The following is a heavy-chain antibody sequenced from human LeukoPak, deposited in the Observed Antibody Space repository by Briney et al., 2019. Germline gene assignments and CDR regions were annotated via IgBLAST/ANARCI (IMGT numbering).Heavy chain of an antibody. CDR1: GYTLTELS. CDR2: FDLEDGET. D-gene: IGHD6-19*01. V-gene: IGHV1-24*01. J-gene: IGHJ4*02. Sequence: ASVKVSCKVSGYTLTELSMHWVRQGPGKGLEWMGGFDLEDGETIYAQNFQGRVTMTEDTSTDTAYMELSSLKSEDTAVYYCATDRGSGLDYWGQGTLVTVSS. CDR3: ATDRGSGLDY.